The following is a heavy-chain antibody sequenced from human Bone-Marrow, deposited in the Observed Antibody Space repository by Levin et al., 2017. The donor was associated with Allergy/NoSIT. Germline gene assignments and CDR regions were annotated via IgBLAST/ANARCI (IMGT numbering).Heavy chain of an antibody. Sequence: AGGSLRLSCSVSGGSVSSGSFYWTWLRQPPGKGLEWIGYISYSGSTSYHPSLKSRVTISIDTSKNQFSLKLSSVTAADTALYFCARAEGFYYYYMDVWGKGTTVTVSS. CDR3: ARAEGFYYYYMDV. CDR2: ISYSGST. V-gene: IGHV4-61*01. J-gene: IGHJ6*03. CDR1: GGSVSSGSFY.